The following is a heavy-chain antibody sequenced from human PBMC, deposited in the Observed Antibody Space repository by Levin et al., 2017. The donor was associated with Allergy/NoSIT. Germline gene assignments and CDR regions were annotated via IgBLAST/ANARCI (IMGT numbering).Heavy chain of an antibody. V-gene: IGHV2-26*01. CDR2: IFSNDEK. CDR1: GFSLSNARMG. J-gene: IGHJ3*02. Sequence: SGPTLVKPTETLTLTCTVSGFSLSNARMGVSWIRQPPGKALEWLAHIFSNDEKSYSTSLKSRLTISKDTSKSQVVLTMTNMDPVDTATYYCARMFYDHDYVVDAFDIWGQGTMVTVSS. CDR3: ARMFYDHDYVVDAFDI. D-gene: IGHD4-17*01.